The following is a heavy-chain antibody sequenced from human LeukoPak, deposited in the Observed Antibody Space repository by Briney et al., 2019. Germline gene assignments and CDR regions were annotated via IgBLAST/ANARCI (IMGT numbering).Heavy chain of an antibody. Sequence: ASVKVSCKASGGTFSSYAISWVRQAPGQGLEWMGGIIPIFGTANYAQKFQGRVTITADESTSTAYMELSSLRSEDTAVYYCARDRGYYYDSSGYYNWFDPWGQGTLVTVSS. CDR1: GGTFSSYA. CDR2: IIPIFGTA. V-gene: IGHV1-69*01. CDR3: ARDRGYYYDSSGYYNWFDP. D-gene: IGHD3-22*01. J-gene: IGHJ5*02.